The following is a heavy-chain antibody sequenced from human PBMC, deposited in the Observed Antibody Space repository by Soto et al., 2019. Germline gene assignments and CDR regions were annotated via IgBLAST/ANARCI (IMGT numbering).Heavy chain of an antibody. D-gene: IGHD3-10*01. J-gene: IGHJ6*02. CDR1: GGSISSYY. CDR3: ARGGLWFGDYGMDV. V-gene: IGHV4-59*01. CDR2: IHYSGST. Sequence: PSETLSLTCTVSGGSISSYYWSWIRQPPGKGLEWIGYIHYSGSTNYNPSLKSRVTISVDTSKNQFSLKLSSVTAADTAVYYCARGGLWFGDYGMDVWGQGTTVTVSS.